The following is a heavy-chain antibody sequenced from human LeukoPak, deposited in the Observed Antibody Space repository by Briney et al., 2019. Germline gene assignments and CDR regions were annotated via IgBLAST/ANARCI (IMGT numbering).Heavy chain of an antibody. CDR1: GFTFSNYW. D-gene: IGHD6-25*01. CDR2: INQGGSDK. Sequence: GGSLRLSCAASGFTFSNYWMSWVRQAPGKGLEWVANINQGGSDKYYVDSVKGRFTISRDNANNLLYLQMNSLRGEDTAVYYCTRDRSPAEDDWGQGTLVTVSS. CDR3: TRDRSPAEDD. J-gene: IGHJ4*02. V-gene: IGHV3-7*01.